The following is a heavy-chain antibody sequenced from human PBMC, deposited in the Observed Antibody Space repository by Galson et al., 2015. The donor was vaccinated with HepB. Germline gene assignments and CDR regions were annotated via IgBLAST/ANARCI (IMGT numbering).Heavy chain of an antibody. Sequence: SVKVSCKASGYTFTGYYIHWVRQAPGQGLEWMGWISPNTGVTNYAQEFHGRVTMTRYTSLRIVYMQLDRLTSDDTAVYYCARDLEGIVVVPAAFFDSWGQGTLVTVSS. V-gene: IGHV1-2*02. CDR3: ARDLEGIVVVPAAFFDS. D-gene: IGHD2-2*01. CDR1: GYTFTGYY. CDR2: ISPNTGVT. J-gene: IGHJ4*02.